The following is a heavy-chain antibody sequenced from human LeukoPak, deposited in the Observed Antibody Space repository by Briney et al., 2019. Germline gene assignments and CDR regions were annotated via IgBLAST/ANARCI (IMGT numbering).Heavy chain of an antibody. D-gene: IGHD4-17*01. CDR3: AREHTTVTSRLDY. CDR1: GFTFNSYG. Sequence: AGSLRLSCAASGFTFNSYGIHWVRQAPAKGLGWVAVIWYDGNNKYYADSVKGRFTISRDTSTSTMSLQMNSLRAEDTAVYYCAREHTTVTSRLDYWGQGTLVTVSS. CDR2: IWYDGNNK. J-gene: IGHJ4*02. V-gene: IGHV3-33*01.